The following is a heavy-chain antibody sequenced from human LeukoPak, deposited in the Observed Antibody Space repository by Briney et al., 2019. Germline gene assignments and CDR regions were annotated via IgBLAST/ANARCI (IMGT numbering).Heavy chain of an antibody. J-gene: IGHJ4*02. V-gene: IGHV3-74*01. CDR1: GFTFSNHW. CDR3: ARDHMSGAAQDIDY. CDR2: INRDGSRT. Sequence: GGSLRLSCAASGFTFSNHWMHWVRQAPGKGLMWVLRINRDGSRTDYADSVKGRFTISRDDAKNTLYLQMNSLRAEDTAVYYCARDHMSGAAQDIDYWGQGTLVTVSS. D-gene: IGHD6-6*01.